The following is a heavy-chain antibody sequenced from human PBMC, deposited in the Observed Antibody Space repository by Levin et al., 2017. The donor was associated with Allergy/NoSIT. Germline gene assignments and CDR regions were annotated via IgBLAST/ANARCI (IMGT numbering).Heavy chain of an antibody. V-gene: IGHV3-7*04. J-gene: IGHJ4*02. CDR3: ARAGDFDSSGFFDY. D-gene: IGHD3-22*01. Sequence: PGGSLRLSCAASGFTFSSYFMSWVRQAPGKGLEWVANIKQDGSEKYYVDSVKGRFTISRDNAKSSLYLQMNSLRAEDTAVYYCARAGDFDSSGFFDYWGQGALVTVSS. CDR1: GFTFSSYF. CDR2: IKQDGSEK.